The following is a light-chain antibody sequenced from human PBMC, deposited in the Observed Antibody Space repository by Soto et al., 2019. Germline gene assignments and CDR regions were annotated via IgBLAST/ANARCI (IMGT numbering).Light chain of an antibody. CDR2: GAS. V-gene: IGKV3-15*01. J-gene: IGKJ1*01. Sequence: EIVLTQSPATLSVSPGERVTLSCRASQSVASNLAWFQQKPGQAPRLLMSGASTRATDVPARFSGSGSGTEFTLTISSLQSEDFGIYYCQQYYNWPPWTFGQGTKVEMK. CDR1: QSVASN. CDR3: QQYYNWPPWT.